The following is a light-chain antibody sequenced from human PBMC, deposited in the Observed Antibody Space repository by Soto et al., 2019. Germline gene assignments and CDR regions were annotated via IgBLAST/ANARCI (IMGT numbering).Light chain of an antibody. CDR2: EVS. CDR3: TSYTGSSPPYV. V-gene: IGLV2-14*01. Sequence: SALTQVASVSGSPGQSITFFCSGTSSDIGRYNYVSWFQQHPGNAPKLIIFEVSSRPSGVSDRFSGSKSGNTASLTISGLQAEDEAHYYCTSYTGSSPPYVFGTGTKLTVL. CDR1: SSDIGRYNY. J-gene: IGLJ1*01.